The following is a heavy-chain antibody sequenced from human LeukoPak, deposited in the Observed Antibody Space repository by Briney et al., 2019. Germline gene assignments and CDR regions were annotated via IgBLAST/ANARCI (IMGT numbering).Heavy chain of an antibody. CDR2: INHSGST. D-gene: IGHD3-10*01. Sequence: LRLSCAASGFTFSDYYMSWIRQPPGKGLEWIGEINHSGSTNYNPSLKSRVTISVDTSKNQFSLKLSSVTAADTAVYYCASRSGSYYNDYWGQGTLVTVSS. V-gene: IGHV4-34*01. J-gene: IGHJ4*02. CDR1: GFTFSDYY. CDR3: ASRSGSYYNDY.